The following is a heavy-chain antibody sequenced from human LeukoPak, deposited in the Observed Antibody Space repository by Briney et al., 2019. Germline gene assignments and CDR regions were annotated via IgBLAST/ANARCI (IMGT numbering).Heavy chain of an antibody. CDR1: GGSISSYY. Sequence: SETLSLTCTVSGGSISSYYWSWIRQPAGKGLEWIGRIYTSGSTNYNPSLKSRVTMSVDTSKNQFSLKLSSVTAADTAVYYCARAEDLSSWYIPSFFDYWGQGTLVTVSS. CDR2: IYTSGST. V-gene: IGHV4-4*07. J-gene: IGHJ4*02. CDR3: ARAEDLSSWYIPSFFDY. D-gene: IGHD6-13*01.